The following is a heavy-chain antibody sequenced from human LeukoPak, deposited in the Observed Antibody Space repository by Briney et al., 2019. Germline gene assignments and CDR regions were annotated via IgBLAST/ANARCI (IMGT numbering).Heavy chain of an antibody. D-gene: IGHD6-6*01. Sequence: GGSLRLSCAASGFTFSGSAMHWVRQASGKGLEWVGRIRSKANSYATAYAASVKGRFTISRDDSKNTAYLQMNSLKTEDTAVYYCTKFTSIAARPGYWGQGTLVTVSS. CDR2: IRSKANSYAT. CDR1: GFTFSGSA. J-gene: IGHJ4*02. CDR3: TKFTSIAARPGY. V-gene: IGHV3-73*01.